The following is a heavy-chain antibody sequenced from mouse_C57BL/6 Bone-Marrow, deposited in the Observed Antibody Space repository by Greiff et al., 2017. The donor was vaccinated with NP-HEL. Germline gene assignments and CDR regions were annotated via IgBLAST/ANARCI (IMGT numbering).Heavy chain of an antibody. Sequence: EVKLVESGGDLVKPGGSLKLSCAASGFTFSSYGMSWVRQTPDKRLEWVATISSGGSYTYYPDSVKGRFTISRDNAKNTLYLQLSSLKSEDTAVYYCARRDGDYWGQGTTLTVTA. CDR1: GFTFSSYG. CDR3: ARRDGDY. D-gene: IGHD2-3*01. J-gene: IGHJ2*01. V-gene: IGHV5-6*02. CDR2: ISSGGSYT.